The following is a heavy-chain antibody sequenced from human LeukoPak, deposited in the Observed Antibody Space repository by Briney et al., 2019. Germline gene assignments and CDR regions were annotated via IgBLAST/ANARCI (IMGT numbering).Heavy chain of an antibody. V-gene: IGHV4-59*01. CDR1: GGSISSYY. Sequence: SETLSLTCTVSGGSISSYYWSWIRQPPGKGLEWIGYIYHSGSTNYNPSLKSRVTISVDTSKNQFSLKLSSVTAADTAVYYCARVASGWLVDYWGQGTLVTVSS. CDR3: ARVASGWLVDY. D-gene: IGHD6-19*01. J-gene: IGHJ4*02. CDR2: IYHSGST.